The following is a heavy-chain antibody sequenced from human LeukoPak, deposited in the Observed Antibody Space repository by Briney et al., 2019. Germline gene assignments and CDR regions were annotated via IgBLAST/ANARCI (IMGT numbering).Heavy chain of an antibody. CDR2: IYYSGSI. CDR3: AREGAAVAGNP. V-gene: IGHV4-59*12. CDR1: GGSISSYY. D-gene: IGHD6-19*01. J-gene: IGHJ5*02. Sequence: SETLSLTCTVSGGSISSYYWSWIRQPPGKGLEWIGYIYYSGSINYNPSLKSRVTISVDTSKNQFSLKLSSVTAADTAVYYCAREGAAVAGNPWGQGTLVTVSS.